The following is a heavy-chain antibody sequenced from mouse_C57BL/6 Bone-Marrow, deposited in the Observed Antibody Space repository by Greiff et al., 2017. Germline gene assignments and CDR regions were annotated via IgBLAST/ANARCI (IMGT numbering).Heavy chain of an antibody. CDR2: IDPSDSYT. Sequence: QVQLQQPGAELVKPGASVKLSCKASGYTFTSYWMQWVKQRPGQGLEWFGEIDPSDSYTNYNQKFKGKATLTVDTSSSTAYMQLSSLTSEDSAVYYCAREVYGSSPYYAMDYWGQGTSVTVSS. CDR3: AREVYGSSPYYAMDY. D-gene: IGHD1-1*01. J-gene: IGHJ4*01. V-gene: IGHV1-50*01. CDR1: GYTFTSYW.